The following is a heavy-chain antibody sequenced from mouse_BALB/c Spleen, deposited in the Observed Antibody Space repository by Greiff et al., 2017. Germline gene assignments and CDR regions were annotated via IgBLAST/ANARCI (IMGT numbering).Heavy chain of an antibody. CDR1: GYTFTSYW. CDR3: TSNYGAFYAMDY. J-gene: IGHJ4*01. CDR2: IYPGNSDT. Sequence: EVQLQQSGTVLARPGASVKMSCKASGYTFTSYWMHWVKQRPGQGLEWIGAIYPGNSDTSHNQKFKGKAKLTAVTSTSTAYMELSSLTNEDSAVYYCTSNYGAFYAMDYWGQGTSVTVSS. D-gene: IGHD1-1*01. V-gene: IGHV1-5*01.